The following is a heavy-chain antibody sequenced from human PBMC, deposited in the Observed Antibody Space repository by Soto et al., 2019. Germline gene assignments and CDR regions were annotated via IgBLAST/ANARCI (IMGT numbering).Heavy chain of an antibody. CDR2: INSNGGST. CDR3: ARAPGYSGYDALDY. J-gene: IGHJ4*02. Sequence: EVQLVEYGGGLVQPGGSLRLSCAASGYTFSTYAMHWVRQAPGKGLEYVSVINSNGGSTFYANSVKGRFTISRDNSKNTLYLQMGSLRVEDTGVYYCARAPGYSGYDALDYWGQGTPVTVSS. CDR1: GYTFSTYA. D-gene: IGHD5-12*01. V-gene: IGHV3-64*01.